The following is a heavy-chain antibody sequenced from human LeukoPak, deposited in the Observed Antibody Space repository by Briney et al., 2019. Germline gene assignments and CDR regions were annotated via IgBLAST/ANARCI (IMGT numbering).Heavy chain of an antibody. CDR3: ARGPFTVVSHLNWFDP. CDR1: GGSISSSSYY. D-gene: IGHD4-23*01. V-gene: IGHV4-39*07. CDR2: IYYSGST. J-gene: IGHJ5*02. Sequence: PSETLSLTCTVSGGSISSSSYYWGWIRQPPGKGLEWIGSIYYSGSTYYNPSLKSRVTISVDTSKNQFSLKLSSVTAADTAVYYCARGPFTVVSHLNWFDPWGQGTLVTVSS.